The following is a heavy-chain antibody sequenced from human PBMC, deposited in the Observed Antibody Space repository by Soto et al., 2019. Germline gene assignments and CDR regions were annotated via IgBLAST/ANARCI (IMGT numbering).Heavy chain of an antibody. D-gene: IGHD6-6*01. CDR1: GLPFISTW. Sequence: EVQLVESGGGLVQPGGSLRLPCAASGLPFISTWRPWVRQAPGKGLVWVSRINSDGSTTTYADSVKGRFTISRDNAKNTLYLQMNSLRAEDAAVYYCARSLNSGSTFDPWGQGTLVTVSS. CDR2: INSDGSTT. CDR3: ARSLNSGSTFDP. J-gene: IGHJ5*02. V-gene: IGHV3-74*01.